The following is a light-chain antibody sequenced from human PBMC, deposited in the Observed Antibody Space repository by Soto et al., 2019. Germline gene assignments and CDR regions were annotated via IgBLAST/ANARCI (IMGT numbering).Light chain of an antibody. CDR3: QQYGGSPPEYT. CDR2: GAS. Sequence: EIVLTQSPGTLSLSPGERATLSCRASQSVSASYLAWYQQRPGQAPRLLIYGASSRATGIPDKFSGGGSGTDFTLTITRLEPEDFDVYYYQQYGGSPPEYTFGQWTKLEIK. V-gene: IGKV3-20*01. J-gene: IGKJ2*01. CDR1: QSVSASY.